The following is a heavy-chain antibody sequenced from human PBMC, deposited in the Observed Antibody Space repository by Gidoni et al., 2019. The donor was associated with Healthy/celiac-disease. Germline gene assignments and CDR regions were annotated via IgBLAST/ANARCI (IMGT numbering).Heavy chain of an antibody. D-gene: IGHD1-26*01. CDR1: GFTVSSNC. V-gene: IGHV3-53*02. Sequence: EVQLVETGGGLIQPGGSLRLSCAASGFTVSSNCMSWVRQAPGKGLEWVSVIYSGGSTYYADSVKGRFTIARDNSKNTLYLQMNSLRAEDTAVHYCAREVGPISGYFDYWGQGTLVTVSS. CDR3: AREVGPISGYFDY. J-gene: IGHJ4*02. CDR2: IYSGGST.